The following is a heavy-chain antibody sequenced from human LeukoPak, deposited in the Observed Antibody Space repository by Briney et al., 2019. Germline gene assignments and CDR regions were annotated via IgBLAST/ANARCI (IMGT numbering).Heavy chain of an antibody. J-gene: IGHJ4*02. Sequence: SETLSLTCTVSGGSIISYYWSWIRQPPGKGLEWLGFIYYSGSTNYNPSLKSRVTISLDTSKNQFSLKLSSVTAADTAVYYCARIGHEDYYFDYWGQGTLVTVSS. CDR2: IYYSGST. CDR3: ARIGHEDYYFDY. V-gene: IGHV4-59*01. CDR1: GGSIISYY.